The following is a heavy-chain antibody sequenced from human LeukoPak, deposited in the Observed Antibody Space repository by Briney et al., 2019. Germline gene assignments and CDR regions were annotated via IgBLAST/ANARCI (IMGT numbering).Heavy chain of an antibody. V-gene: IGHV4-59*01. CDR1: DDSITMYY. CDR3: ARGRVSSSTWYSTYYYYFYMDV. J-gene: IGHJ6*03. Sequence: SETLSLTCSVSDDSITMYYWTWIRQPPGKGLEWIGYVDQTGSTNFNPSLNGRLSISRDTTKNLFPLRLRSVTAADTAVYFCARGRVSSSTWYSTYYYYFYMDVWGKGTTVTVSS. D-gene: IGHD1-1*01. CDR2: VDQTGST.